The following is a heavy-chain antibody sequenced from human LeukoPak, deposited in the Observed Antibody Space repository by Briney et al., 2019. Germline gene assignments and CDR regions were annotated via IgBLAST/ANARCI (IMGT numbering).Heavy chain of an antibody. CDR3: ASRSSIWSGYQDTLYYFDS. Sequence: SETLSLICTLSGRPLNRYYWRWIRQPPGRRREWIGHEYFSWWNNYKPSLKSRVTKSVDTSKNQFSLKLSSLTAADTAVYYCASRSSIWSGYQDTLYYFDSWGRGTVVTVPT. CDR2: EYFSWWN. J-gene: IGHJ4*02. V-gene: IGHV4-59*01. D-gene: IGHD3-3*01. CDR1: GRPLNRYY.